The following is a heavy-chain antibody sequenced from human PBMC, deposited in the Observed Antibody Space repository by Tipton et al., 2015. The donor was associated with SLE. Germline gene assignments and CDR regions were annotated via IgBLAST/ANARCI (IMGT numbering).Heavy chain of an antibody. V-gene: IGHV3-7*03. D-gene: IGHD1-26*01. CDR1: GFTFSSYW. Sequence: SLRLSCAASGFTFSSYWMSWVRQAPGKGLEWVANIKQDGSEKYYVDSVKGRFTISRDNAKNSLYLQMNSLRAEDTASYHCARGHSGSYLNYWGQGTLVTVSS. CDR3: ARGHSGSYLNY. J-gene: IGHJ4*02. CDR2: IKQDGSEK.